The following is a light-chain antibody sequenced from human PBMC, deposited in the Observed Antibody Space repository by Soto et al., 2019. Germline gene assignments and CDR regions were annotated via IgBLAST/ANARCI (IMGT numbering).Light chain of an antibody. V-gene: IGKV1-5*03. J-gene: IGKJ1*01. CDR1: QSIRSW. CDR2: KAS. Sequence: DIQMTQSPSTLSASVGDRVTITCRASQSIRSWLAWYQQKPGKAPNLLIYKASSLESGVPSRFSGSGSGTEFTLTISSLQPDDFATYYCQQYSSFAWTFGQGTKVEVK. CDR3: QQYSSFAWT.